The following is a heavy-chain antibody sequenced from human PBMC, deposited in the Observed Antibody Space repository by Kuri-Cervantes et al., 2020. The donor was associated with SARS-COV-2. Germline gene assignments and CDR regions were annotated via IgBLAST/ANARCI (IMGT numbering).Heavy chain of an antibody. CDR1: GYTFTGYY. J-gene: IGHJ6*03. CDR3: ARGMDIVVVPAAIEGGGWYYYMDV. V-gene: IGHV1-69*05. D-gene: IGHD2-2*02. Sequence: SVKVSCKASGYTFTGYYIHWVRQATGQGLEWMGGIIPIFGTANYAQKFQGRVTITTDESTSTAYMELSSLGSEDTAVYYCARGMDIVVVPAAIEGGGWYYYMDVWGKGTTVTVSS. CDR2: IIPIFGTA.